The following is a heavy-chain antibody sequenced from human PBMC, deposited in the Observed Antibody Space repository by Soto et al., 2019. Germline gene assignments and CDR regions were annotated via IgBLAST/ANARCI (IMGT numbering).Heavy chain of an antibody. J-gene: IGHJ4*02. D-gene: IGHD6-19*01. V-gene: IGHV3-53*01. CDR1: GFTVSSNY. CDR2: IYSGGST. CDR3: ARAGYSSGWYESPYYFDY. Sequence: PGGSLRLSCAASGFTVSSNYMSWVRQAPGKGLEWVSVIYSGGSTYYADSVKGRFTISRDNSKNTLYLQMNSLRAEDTAVYYCARAGYSSGWYESPYYFDYWGQGTLVTVSS.